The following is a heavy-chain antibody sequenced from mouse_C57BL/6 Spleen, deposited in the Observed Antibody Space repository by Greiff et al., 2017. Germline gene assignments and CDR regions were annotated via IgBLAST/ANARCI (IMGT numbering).Heavy chain of an antibody. D-gene: IGHD2-2*01. CDR1: GYTFTSYW. CDR2: IHPSDSDT. Sequence: QVQLKQPGAELVKPGASVKVSCKASGYTFTSYWMHWVKQRPGQGLEWIGRIHPSDSDTNYNQNFKGKATLTVEKSSSTAYMQLSSLTSEDSAVYYCAICGYDEAMDYWGQGTSVTVSS. CDR3: AICGYDEAMDY. J-gene: IGHJ4*01. V-gene: IGHV1-74*01.